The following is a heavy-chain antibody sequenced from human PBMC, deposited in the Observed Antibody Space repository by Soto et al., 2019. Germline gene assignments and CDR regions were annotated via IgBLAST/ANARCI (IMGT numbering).Heavy chain of an antibody. J-gene: IGHJ4*02. CDR2: INHSGST. Sequence: PSETLSLTCTVSGGSISSSSYYWTWIRQPPGTGLEWIGEINHSGSTNYNPSLKSRVTISVDTSKNQFSLNLTSVTAADTAMYYCARDTGWGLGYWGQGTLVTVSS. D-gene: IGHD6-19*01. CDR1: GGSISSSSYY. V-gene: IGHV4-39*07. CDR3: ARDTGWGLGY.